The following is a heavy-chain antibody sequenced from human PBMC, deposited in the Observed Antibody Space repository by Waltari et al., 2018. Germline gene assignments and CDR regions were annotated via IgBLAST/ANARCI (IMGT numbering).Heavy chain of an antibody. J-gene: IGHJ4*02. CDR2: IYTSGST. Sequence: QVQLQESGPGLVKPSQTLSLTCTVSGGSISSGSYYWSWIRQPAGKGLEWIGRIYTSGSTNYNPSLKSRVTISVDTSKNQCSLKLSSVTAADTAVYYCARDLGRYYDSSGYHYWGQGTLVTVSS. CDR3: ARDLGRYYDSSGYHY. D-gene: IGHD3-22*01. V-gene: IGHV4-61*02. CDR1: GGSISSGSYY.